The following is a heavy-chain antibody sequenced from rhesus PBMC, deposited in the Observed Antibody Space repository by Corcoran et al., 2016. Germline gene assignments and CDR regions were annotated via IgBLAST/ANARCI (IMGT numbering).Heavy chain of an antibody. D-gene: IGHD6-13*01. CDR3: ARVSSSWSWGLVS. CDR2: IGGRRGTT. J-gene: IGHJ6*01. Sequence: QVQLQESGPGLVKPSETLSLTCAVSGDSISSGYGRSWIRQPQGKGLEWVGYIGGRRGTTESNPSLKRRVTISTSTSKSQFSLKLRALAAADTAVYYCARVSSSWSWGLVSWGQGVVVTVSS. V-gene: IGHV4-127*01. CDR1: GDSISSGYG.